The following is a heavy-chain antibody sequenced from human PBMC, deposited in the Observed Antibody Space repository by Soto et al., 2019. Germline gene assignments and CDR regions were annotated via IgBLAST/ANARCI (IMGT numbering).Heavy chain of an antibody. D-gene: IGHD3-16*01. CDR1: GFTFGDYA. J-gene: IGHJ4*02. CDR2: IRSKAYGGTT. V-gene: IGHV3-49*03. Sequence: PGGSLRLSCTASGFTFGDYAMSWFRQAPGKGLEWVGFIRSKAYGGTTEYAASVKGRFTISRDDSKSIAYLQMNSLKTEDTAVYYCTAPYDYIWGSPFDYWGQGTLVTVSS. CDR3: TAPYDYIWGSPFDY.